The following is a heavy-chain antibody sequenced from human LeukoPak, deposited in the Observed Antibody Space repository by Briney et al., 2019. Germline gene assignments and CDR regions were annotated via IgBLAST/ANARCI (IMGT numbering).Heavy chain of an antibody. CDR2: INHSGST. V-gene: IGHV4-34*01. CDR1: GGSFSGYY. CDR3: ARARLARYSSFGIDV. D-gene: IGHD6-13*01. J-gene: IGHJ6*02. Sequence: SETLSLTCAVYGGSFSGYYWSWIRQPPGKGLEWIGEINHSGSTNYNPSLKSRVTISVDTSKNQFSLKLSSVTAADTAVYYCARARLARYSSFGIDVWGQGTTVTVSS.